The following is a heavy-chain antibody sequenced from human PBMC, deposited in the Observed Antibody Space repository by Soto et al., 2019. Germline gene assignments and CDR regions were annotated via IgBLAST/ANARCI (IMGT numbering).Heavy chain of an antibody. D-gene: IGHD6-19*01. CDR1: GGSFSGYY. J-gene: IGHJ6*02. CDR3: ASKFGREIAVAGTDYYYGMDV. V-gene: IGHV4-34*01. Sequence: SETLSLACAVYGGSFSGYYWSWIRQPPGKGLEWIGEINHSGSTNYNPSLKSRVTISVDTSKNQFSLKLSSVTAADTAVYYCASKFGREIAVAGTDYYYGMDVWGQGTTVTV. CDR2: INHSGST.